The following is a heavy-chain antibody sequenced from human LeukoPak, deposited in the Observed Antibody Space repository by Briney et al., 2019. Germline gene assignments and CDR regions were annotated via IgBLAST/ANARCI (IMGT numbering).Heavy chain of an antibody. CDR2: ISSRGSTI. V-gene: IGHV3-11*01. J-gene: IGHJ6*03. CDR3: AREGGSGRQWLVYYYYYYMDV. D-gene: IGHD6-19*01. Sequence: PGGSLRLSCATSGFTFSDYYMSWIRQAPGKGLEWVSYISSRGSTIYYADSVKGRFTISRDNAKNSLYLQMNSLRAEDTALYHCAREGGSGRQWLVYYYYYYMDVWGKGTTVTISS. CDR1: GFTFSDYY.